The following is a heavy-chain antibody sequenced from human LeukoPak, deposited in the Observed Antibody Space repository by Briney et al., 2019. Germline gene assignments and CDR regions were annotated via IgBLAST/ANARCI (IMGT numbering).Heavy chain of an antibody. Sequence: SETLSLTCTVSGGSISSYYWSWIRQPPGKGLEWIGYIYYSGSTNYNPSLKSRVTISVDTSKNQFSLKLSSVTAADTAAYYCARLPLDYDILTGYYDYFDYWGQGTLVTVSS. CDR1: GGSISSYY. CDR3: ARLPLDYDILTGYYDYFDY. J-gene: IGHJ4*02. V-gene: IGHV4-59*08. CDR2: IYYSGST. D-gene: IGHD3-9*01.